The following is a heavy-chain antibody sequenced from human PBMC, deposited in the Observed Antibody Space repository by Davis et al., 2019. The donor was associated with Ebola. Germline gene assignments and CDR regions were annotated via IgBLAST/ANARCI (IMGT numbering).Heavy chain of an antibody. V-gene: IGHV1-46*01. CDR1: GHTFTSYY. D-gene: IGHD1-1*01. CDR3: AREGKSPTYYYGLDV. J-gene: IGHJ6*04. CDR2: INPSGGST. Sequence: ASVKVSCKASGHTFTSYYMHWVRQAPGQGLEWMGIINPSGGSTVYAQKFQGRITLTRDTSTSTVYMEVSSLRSDDTAVYYCAREGKSPTYYYGLDVWGKGTTITVSS.